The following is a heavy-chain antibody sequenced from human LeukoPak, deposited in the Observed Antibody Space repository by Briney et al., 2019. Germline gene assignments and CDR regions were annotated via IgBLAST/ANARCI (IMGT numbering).Heavy chain of an antibody. CDR1: GGSISSGGYS. CDR3: ARLYYYDSSGYYHYYYGMDV. D-gene: IGHD3-22*01. V-gene: IGHV4-30-2*02. CDR2: IYHSGST. Sequence: SQTLSLTCAVSGGSISSGGYSWSWIRQPPGKGLDWIGYIYHSGSTYYNPSLKSRVTISVDTSKNQFSLKLSSVTAADTAVYYCARLYYYDSSGYYHYYYGMDVWGQGTTVTVSS. J-gene: IGHJ6*02.